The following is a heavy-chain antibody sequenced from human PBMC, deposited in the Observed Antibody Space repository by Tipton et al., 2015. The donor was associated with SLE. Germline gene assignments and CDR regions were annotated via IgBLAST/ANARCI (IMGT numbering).Heavy chain of an antibody. Sequence: TLSLTCTVSGGSISSHYWSWIRQPPGEGLEWIGYIYYSGSTNYNPSLKSRVTISVDTSKNQFSLKLSSVTAADTAVYYCARRVGSGTYLDAFDIWGQGTMVTVSS. CDR1: GGSISSHY. D-gene: IGHD3-10*01. V-gene: IGHV4-59*08. CDR3: ARRVGSGTYLDAFDI. CDR2: IYYSGST. J-gene: IGHJ3*02.